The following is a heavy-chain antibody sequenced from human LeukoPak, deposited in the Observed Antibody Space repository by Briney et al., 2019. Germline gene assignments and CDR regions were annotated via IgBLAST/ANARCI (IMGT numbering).Heavy chain of an antibody. J-gene: IGHJ6*02. Sequence: PSETLSLTCTVSGGSVSSSNYYWSWIRQPPGKGLEWIGEIYHSGSTNYNPSLKSRVTISVDKSKNQFSLKLSSVTAADTAVYYCARNPIVVVPAAIERVLYYYYGMDVWGQGTTVTVSS. V-gene: IGHV4-61*05. CDR2: IYHSGST. CDR3: ARNPIVVVPAAIERVLYYYYGMDV. CDR1: GGSVSSSNYY. D-gene: IGHD2-2*02.